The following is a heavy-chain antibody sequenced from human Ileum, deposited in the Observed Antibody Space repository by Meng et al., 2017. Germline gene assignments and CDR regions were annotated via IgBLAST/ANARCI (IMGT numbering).Heavy chain of an antibody. CDR3: AREAHLAAFGH. Sequence: QVKLRQSVAGVWKPSPTSHPTCAILRERLFTTSATWNGVRKSPSGGLEWMGRTYYRSKWYNDNALSVNSRITVNPATSKNQISLQLNSVTPDDTAVYYCAREAHLAAFGHWGQGTLVTVSS. D-gene: IGHD6-25*01. CDR2: TYYRSKWYN. CDR1: RERLFTTSAT. J-gene: IGHJ4*02. V-gene: IGHV6-1*01.